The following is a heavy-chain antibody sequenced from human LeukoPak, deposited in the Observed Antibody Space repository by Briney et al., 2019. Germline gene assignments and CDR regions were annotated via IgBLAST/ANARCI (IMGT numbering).Heavy chain of an antibody. CDR3: ARAGYSYGNNWFDP. Sequence: ASVKVSCKASGYTFTSYGISWVRQAPGQGLEWMGWISAYNGNTNYAQKLQGRATMTTDTSTSTAYMELRSLRSDDTAVYYCARAGYSYGNNWFDPWGQGTLVTVSS. J-gene: IGHJ5*02. CDR1: GYTFTSYG. CDR2: ISAYNGNT. V-gene: IGHV1-18*01. D-gene: IGHD5-18*01.